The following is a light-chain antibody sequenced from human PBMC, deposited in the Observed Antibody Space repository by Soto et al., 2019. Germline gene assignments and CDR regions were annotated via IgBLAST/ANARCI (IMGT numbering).Light chain of an antibody. Sequence: EIVLTQSPGTLSLSPLEIATLSFRASQSVRSNYLAWYQQKPGQAPRLLIYGASSRATGIPDRFSGSGSGTDFTLTISRLEPEDFAVYYCQQYGTSPRTFGQGTKVDI. J-gene: IGKJ1*01. V-gene: IGKV3-20*01. CDR3: QQYGTSPRT. CDR2: GAS. CDR1: QSVRSNY.